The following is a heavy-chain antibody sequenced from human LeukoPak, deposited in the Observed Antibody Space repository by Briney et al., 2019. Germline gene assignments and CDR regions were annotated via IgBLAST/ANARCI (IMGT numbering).Heavy chain of an antibody. J-gene: IGHJ4*01. V-gene: IGHV4-59*01. CDR2: IDYRGST. Sequence: PSETLSLTCTVSGDSISTYYWSWIRQPPGKGLEWIAYIDYRGSTTYNPSLRSRVTISVDTSRNQFSLKLYSVTAADTAMYYCARGDFISSRDYLFFFDYWGQGSLVTVSS. CDR3: ARGDFISSRDYLFFFDY. CDR1: GDSISTYY. D-gene: IGHD3-16*01.